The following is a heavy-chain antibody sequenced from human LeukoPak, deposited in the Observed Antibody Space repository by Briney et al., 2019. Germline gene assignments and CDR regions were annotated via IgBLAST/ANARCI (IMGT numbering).Heavy chain of an antibody. CDR1: GYTFTDYY. Sequence: ASVKISCKVSGYTFTDYYTHWVQQAPGKGLEWMGLVDPEDGETIYAEKFQGRVTITADTSTDTAYMELSSLRSEDTAVYYCATMGYYYGSGSYYATTNLVDYWGQGTLVTVSS. CDR3: ATMGYYYGSGSYYATTNLVDY. D-gene: IGHD3-10*01. J-gene: IGHJ4*02. V-gene: IGHV1-69-2*01. CDR2: VDPEDGET.